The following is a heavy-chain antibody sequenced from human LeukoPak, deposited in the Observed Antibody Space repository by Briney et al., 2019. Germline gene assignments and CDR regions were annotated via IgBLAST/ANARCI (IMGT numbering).Heavy chain of an antibody. D-gene: IGHD2-2*01. V-gene: IGHV1-2*06. CDR2: INPNSGGT. CDR3: ATKRYCSSTSCSPFDY. Sequence: ASVKVSCKASGYTFTGYYMHWVRQAPGQGLEWMGRINPNSGGTNYAQKFQGRVTMTRDTSISTAYMELSRLRSDDTAVYCCATKRYCSSTSCSPFDYWGQGTLVTVSS. CDR1: GYTFTGYY. J-gene: IGHJ4*02.